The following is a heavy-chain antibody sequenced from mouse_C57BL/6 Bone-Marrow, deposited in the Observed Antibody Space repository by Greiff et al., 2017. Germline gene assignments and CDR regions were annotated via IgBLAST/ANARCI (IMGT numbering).Heavy chain of an antibody. V-gene: IGHV5-15*01. CDR3: ARRGDYGSSYEGY. J-gene: IGHJ2*01. Sequence: EVQVVESGGGLVQPGGSLKLSCAASGFTFSDYGMAWVRQAPRKGPGWVAFLSNLAYSIYYADTVTGRFTISRENAKNTLYLEMSSLRSEDTAMYYCARRGDYGSSYEGYWGQGTTLTVSS. CDR2: LSNLAYSI. D-gene: IGHD1-1*01. CDR1: GFTFSDYG.